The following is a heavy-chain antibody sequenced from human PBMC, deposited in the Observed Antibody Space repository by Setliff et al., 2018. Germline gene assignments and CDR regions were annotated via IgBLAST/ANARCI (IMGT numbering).Heavy chain of an antibody. J-gene: IGHJ4*02. Sequence: LRLSCAVSGFSFHDYGMGWVRQAPGKGLEWVSSISRGATTTYYTDSVKGRFTISRDDGKNSLYLQMNSLRAEDTAVYYCSTKGVPGTGGQGTRVTVSS. CDR2: ISRGATTT. V-gene: IGHV3-11*01. D-gene: IGHD1-1*01. CDR1: GFSFHDYG. CDR3: STKGVPGT.